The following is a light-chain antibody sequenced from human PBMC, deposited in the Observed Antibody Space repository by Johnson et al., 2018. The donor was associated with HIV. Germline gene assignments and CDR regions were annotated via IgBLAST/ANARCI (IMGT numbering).Light chain of an antibody. J-gene: IGLJ1*01. CDR2: KND. V-gene: IGLV1-51*02. CDR3: GTWDSSLSAGRV. CDR1: SSNIGNTY. Sequence: QSVLTQPPSVSAAPGQKVTISCSGTSSNIGNTYISWYQQLPGTAPKLLIYKNDKRPSGIPDRFSGSKSGTSATLGITGLQTGDEADYYCGTWDSSLSAGRVFGTGTKVTVL.